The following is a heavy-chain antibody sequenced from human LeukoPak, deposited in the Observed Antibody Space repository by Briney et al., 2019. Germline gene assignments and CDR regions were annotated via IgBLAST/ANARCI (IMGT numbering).Heavy chain of an antibody. CDR1: GFTFSSYG. Sequence: PGRSLRLSCAASGFTFSSYGIHWVRQAPGKGLEWVAVIWYDGSNKCYTDSVKGRFTISRDNSKNTLYLQMNSLRAEDTAVYYCAKDVAANWEGLDYWGQGTLVTVSS. D-gene: IGHD7-27*01. V-gene: IGHV3-33*06. J-gene: IGHJ4*02. CDR2: IWYDGSNK. CDR3: AKDVAANWEGLDY.